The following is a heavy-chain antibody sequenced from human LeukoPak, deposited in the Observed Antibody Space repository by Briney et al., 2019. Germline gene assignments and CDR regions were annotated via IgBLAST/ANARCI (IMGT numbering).Heavy chain of an antibody. Sequence: PGTSLRLSCAASGFTFSRNGMHWVRQAPGKGLEWVALIWYDGGNTKYADSVKGRFTISRDNAKSSLYLQMNSLRAEDTAVYYCARKYCSTTSCLFDYWGQGTLVTVSS. CDR2: IWYDGGNT. J-gene: IGHJ4*02. V-gene: IGHV3-33*01. CDR3: ARKYCSTTSCLFDY. D-gene: IGHD2-2*01. CDR1: GFTFSRNG.